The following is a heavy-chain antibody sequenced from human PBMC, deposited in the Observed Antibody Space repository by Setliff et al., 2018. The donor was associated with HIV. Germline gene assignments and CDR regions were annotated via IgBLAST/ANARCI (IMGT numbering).Heavy chain of an antibody. Sequence: ASVKVSCKASGYTFTGYYMHWVRQAPGQGLEWLGWINPNNGVTNYAQNFQGRVTMSVDTSKNQLSLRLNSVTAADTAVYYCASRGIVEVTISMPDEYFVHWGHGTLVTVSS. CDR3: ASRGIVEVTISMPDEYFVH. CDR1: GYTFTGYY. J-gene: IGHJ1*01. CDR2: INPNNGVT. V-gene: IGHV1-2*02. D-gene: IGHD2-15*01.